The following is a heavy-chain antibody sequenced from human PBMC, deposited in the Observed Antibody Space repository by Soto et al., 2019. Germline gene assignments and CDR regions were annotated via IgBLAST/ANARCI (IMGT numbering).Heavy chain of an antibody. CDR2: IYHSGSA. CDR1: GGSVSSSNG. CDR3: ARVPGVVVSADDAFDI. J-gene: IGHJ3*02. Sequence: QVQLQESGPGLVKPSGPLSLTCAVSGGSVSSSNGWSWVRQSTGKGLEWMGEIYHSGSAHYNPSLKSRATLSLDKSQNQFSLRLTSVTAADTAVYYCARVPGVVVSADDAFDIWGPGTRVIVSS. V-gene: IGHV4-4*02. D-gene: IGHD2-15*01.